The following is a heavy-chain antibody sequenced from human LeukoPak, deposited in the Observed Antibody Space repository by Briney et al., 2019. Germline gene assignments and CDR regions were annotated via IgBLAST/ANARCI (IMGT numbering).Heavy chain of an antibody. D-gene: IGHD3-10*01. CDR2: IKSNTDGGTT. CDR3: TTSPFIIRGVLDV. V-gene: IGHV3-15*01. Sequence: PGGSLRLSCAASGFTFNNVWMLWVRQAPGKGLEWVGRIKSNTDGGTTDYAAPVKDTFTISRDDSKNTLYLQMNSLKTEDTAVYYCTTSPFIIRGVLDVWGQGTTVTVSS. CDR1: GFTFNNVW. J-gene: IGHJ6*02.